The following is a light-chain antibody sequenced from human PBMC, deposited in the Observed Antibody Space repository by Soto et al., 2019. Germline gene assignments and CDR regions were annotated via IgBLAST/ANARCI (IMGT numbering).Light chain of an antibody. CDR3: NSYTGSGIV. J-gene: IGLJ1*01. V-gene: IGLV1-44*01. CDR1: ASNIGTNT. CDR2: SDT. Sequence: QSALTQPPSASATPWQRVTISFSGKASNIGTNTVNSYQQLTGTAPKLLIYSDTQRPSGVPDRFSGSKSGTSASLAISGLQAEEEADYYCNSYTGSGIVFGTGTKVTVL.